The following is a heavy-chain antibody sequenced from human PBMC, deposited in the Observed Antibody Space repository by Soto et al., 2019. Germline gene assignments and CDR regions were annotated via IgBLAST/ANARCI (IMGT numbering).Heavy chain of an antibody. CDR2: MNPNSGNT. CDR3: AKEPDTGSSWSSTLLDY. J-gene: IGHJ4*02. V-gene: IGHV1-8*01. Sequence: ASVKVSCKASGYTFTSYDINWVRQATGQGLEWMGWMNPNSGNTGYAQKFQGRVTMTRNTSISTAYMELSSLRSEETAVYYCAKEPDTGSSWSSTLLDYWGQGTLVTVSS. D-gene: IGHD6-13*01. CDR1: GYTFTSYD.